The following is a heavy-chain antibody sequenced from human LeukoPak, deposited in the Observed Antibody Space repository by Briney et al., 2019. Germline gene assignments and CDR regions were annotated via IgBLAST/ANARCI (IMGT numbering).Heavy chain of an antibody. D-gene: IGHD2/OR15-2a*01. V-gene: IGHV3-11*04. CDR3: ARDHEYLKT. J-gene: IGHJ4*02. CDR2: ISGSRSAA. Sequence: PGGSLRLSCAASGFTFSDYYMSWIRQAPGKGLEWVSCISGSRSAAYYADSVKGRFTISRDNAKNSLYLQMNSLRAEDTAVYYCARDHEYLKTWGQGTLVTVSS. CDR1: GFTFSDYY.